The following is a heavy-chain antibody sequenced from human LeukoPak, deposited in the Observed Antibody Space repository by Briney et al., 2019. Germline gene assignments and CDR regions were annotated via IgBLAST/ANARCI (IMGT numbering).Heavy chain of an antibody. Sequence: GASVKVSCKASGYTFTSYGISWVRQAPGQGLEWMGWISAYNGNTNYAQKFQGRVTVTTDTSTSTAYMELRSLRSDDTAVYYCARDRGTWIQLWLIDYWGQGTLATVSS. J-gene: IGHJ4*02. CDR3: ARDRGTWIQLWLIDY. CDR2: ISAYNGNT. D-gene: IGHD5-18*01. CDR1: GYTFTSYG. V-gene: IGHV1-18*01.